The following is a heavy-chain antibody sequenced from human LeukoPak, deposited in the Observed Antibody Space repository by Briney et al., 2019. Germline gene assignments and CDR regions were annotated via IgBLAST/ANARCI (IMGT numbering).Heavy chain of an antibody. CDR2: INPSGGST. J-gene: IGHJ4*02. Sequence: ASVTLSCKASGYTFTSYYMHWVRQAPGQGLEWMGIINPSGGSTSYAQKFEGRVTMTRDTSTSTVYMELSSLRSEDTAVYYCARAYGSGSYTLLFFDYWGQGTLVTVSS. D-gene: IGHD3-10*01. CDR1: GYTFTSYY. CDR3: ARAYGSGSYTLLFFDY. V-gene: IGHV1-46*01.